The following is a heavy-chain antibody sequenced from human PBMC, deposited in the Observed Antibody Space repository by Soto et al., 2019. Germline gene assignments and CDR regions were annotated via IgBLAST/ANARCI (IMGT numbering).Heavy chain of an antibody. CDR3: ASTTNRAVITFGGVIAPGVDFDY. CDR2: IYYSGST. J-gene: IGHJ4*02. D-gene: IGHD3-16*02. V-gene: IGHV4-39*01. CDR1: GGSISSSSYY. Sequence: QLQLQESGPGLVKPSETLSLTCTVSGGSISSSSYYWGWIRQPPGKGLEWIGSIYYSGSTYYNPSLKSRVTISVDTSKNQFSLKLSSVTAADTAVYYCASTTNRAVITFGGVIAPGVDFDYWGQGTLVTVSS.